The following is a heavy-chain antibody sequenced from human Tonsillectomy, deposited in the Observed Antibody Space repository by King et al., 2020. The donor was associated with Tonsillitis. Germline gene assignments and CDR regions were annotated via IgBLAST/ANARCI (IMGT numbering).Heavy chain of an antibody. CDR2: LNPNSGGT. V-gene: IGHV1-2*02. Sequence: QLVQSGAEVKKPGASVKVSCQSSGYTFSAYYIHWVRQAPGQGLEWVGWLNPNSGGTNYAGKFQGRVTMTGDTSISTAYMELSSLRSDDTAVYYCARQSWSFDIPIGYGTFDLWGQGTLVTVSS. J-gene: IGHJ3*01. CDR1: GYTFSAYY. CDR3: ARQSWSFDIPIGYGTFDL. D-gene: IGHD3-22*01.